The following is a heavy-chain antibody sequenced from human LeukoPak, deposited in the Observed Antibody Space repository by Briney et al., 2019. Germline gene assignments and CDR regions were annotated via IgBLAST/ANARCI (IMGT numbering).Heavy chain of an antibody. D-gene: IGHD2-2*01. V-gene: IGHV4-61*02. CDR1: GGSISSGSYY. CDR3: ARDGGRVPAASNWFDP. CDR2: IYTSGST. J-gene: IGHJ5*02. Sequence: SETLSLTCTVSGGSISSGSYYWRWIRQPAGKGLEWIGRIYTSGSTNYNPSLKSRVTISVDTSKNQISLKLSSVTAADTAVYYCARDGGRVPAASNWFDPWGQGTLVTVSS.